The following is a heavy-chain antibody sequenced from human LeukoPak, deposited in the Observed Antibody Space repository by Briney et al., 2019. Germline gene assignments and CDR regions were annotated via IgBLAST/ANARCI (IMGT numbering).Heavy chain of an antibody. V-gene: IGHV3-66*01. J-gene: IGHJ4*02. CDR2: IYSGGST. CDR1: GFTVSSNY. CDR3: ARARGGIQLWLRY. Sequence: PGGSLRLSCAASGFTVSSNYMSWVRQAPGKGLEWVSVIYSGGSTYYADSVKGRFTISRDNSKNTLYLQMNSLRAEDTAVYYCARARGGIQLWLRYWGQGTLVTVSS. D-gene: IGHD5-18*01.